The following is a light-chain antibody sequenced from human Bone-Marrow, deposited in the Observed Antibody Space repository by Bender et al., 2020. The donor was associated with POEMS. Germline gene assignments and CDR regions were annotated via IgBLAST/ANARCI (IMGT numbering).Light chain of an antibody. CDR3: SSWDDSLNGGV. V-gene: IGLV1-44*01. CDR2: SNN. Sequence: PGQSVTISCSGTSSNFGNNAANWYQHVPGTAPKLLIYSNNQRPSGVPDRFSASTSGTSASLAISGLHSDDEADYYCSSWDDSLNGGVFGGGTKLTVL. CDR1: SSNFGNNA. J-gene: IGLJ3*02.